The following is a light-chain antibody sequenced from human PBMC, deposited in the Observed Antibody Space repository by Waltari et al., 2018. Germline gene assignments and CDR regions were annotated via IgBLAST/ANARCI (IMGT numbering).Light chain of an antibody. CDR2: DAS. CDR1: QNVYKY. CDR3: QQRGDWPLT. Sequence: EIVLTQSPATLSVSPGEGATLSCRDSQNVYKYLAWYQQKPGQAPRLLIYDASSRASGVPARFSGSGSGTDYTLTISSLEPEDFGFYFCQQRGDWPLTFGGGTRVEMK. J-gene: IGKJ4*01. V-gene: IGKV3-11*01.